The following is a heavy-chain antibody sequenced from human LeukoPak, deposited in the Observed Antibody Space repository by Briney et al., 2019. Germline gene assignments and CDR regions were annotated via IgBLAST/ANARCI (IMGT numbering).Heavy chain of an antibody. D-gene: IGHD2-15*01. CDR3: AREGNGGYCSGGSCAYDC. V-gene: IGHV3-30*04. CDR2: VSNNGRNT. J-gene: IGHJ4*02. CDR1: GFTFSSNA. Sequence: GGSLRLSCAASGFTFSSNAMHWVRQAPGKGLEWVAVVSNNGRNTYYGASVMGRFTISRDKSKNTLYLQMNSLRAEDTAVYYCAREGNGGYCSGGSCAYDCWGQGTLVTVSS.